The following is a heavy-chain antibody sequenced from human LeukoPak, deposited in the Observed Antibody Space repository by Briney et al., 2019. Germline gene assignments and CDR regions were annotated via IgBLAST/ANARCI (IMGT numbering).Heavy chain of an antibody. Sequence: GGSLRLSCTASGFTFSDYAMSWVRQTPGKGLEWVSAISGSGGNTYYADSVKGRFTISRDNSKSTLYLQMNSLRAEDTALYYCAKILHGGDSLGDWGQGTVVTVSS. CDR1: GFTFSDYA. CDR2: ISGSGGNT. D-gene: IGHD3-16*01. V-gene: IGHV3-23*01. CDR3: AKILHGGDSLGD. J-gene: IGHJ1*01.